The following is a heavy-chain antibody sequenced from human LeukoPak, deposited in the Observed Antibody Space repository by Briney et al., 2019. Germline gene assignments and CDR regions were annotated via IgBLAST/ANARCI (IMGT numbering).Heavy chain of an antibody. Sequence: ASVKVSCKASGCTFTSYGISWVRQAPGQGLEWMGWISAYNGNTNYAQKLQGRVTMTTDTSTSTAYMELRSLRSDDTAVYYCARLIAAAGTGWFDPWGQGTLVTVSS. V-gene: IGHV1-18*04. CDR2: ISAYNGNT. J-gene: IGHJ5*02. D-gene: IGHD6-13*01. CDR3: ARLIAAAGTGWFDP. CDR1: GCTFTSYG.